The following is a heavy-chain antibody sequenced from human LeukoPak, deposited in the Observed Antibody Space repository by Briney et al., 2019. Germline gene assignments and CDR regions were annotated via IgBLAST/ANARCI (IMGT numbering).Heavy chain of an antibody. Sequence: GGSLRLSCAASGLTFNIYAMSWVRQTPEKGLEWVSAISGTGNDAYYADSVKGRFTISRDNSKNTLYLQMSSLRAEDTAVYYCAKDPVSSSGWYDSYYYYGMDVWGQGTTVTVSS. J-gene: IGHJ6*02. CDR1: GLTFNIYA. CDR2: ISGTGNDA. CDR3: AKDPVSSSGWYDSYYYYGMDV. D-gene: IGHD6-19*01. V-gene: IGHV3-23*01.